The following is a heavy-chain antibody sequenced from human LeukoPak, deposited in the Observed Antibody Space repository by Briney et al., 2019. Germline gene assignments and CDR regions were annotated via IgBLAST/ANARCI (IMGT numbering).Heavy chain of an antibody. D-gene: IGHD5-24*01. CDR2: IKPDGSEK. J-gene: IGHJ4*02. Sequence: GGSLRLSCAASGFPFSRYWMSWVRQAPGKGLEWVANIKPDGSEKSYVDSVKGRFTISRDNAKNSLYLQMNSLRAEDTAVYYCARGQMAGYWGQGTLVTVSS. CDR1: GFPFSRYW. CDR3: ARGQMAGY. V-gene: IGHV3-7*05.